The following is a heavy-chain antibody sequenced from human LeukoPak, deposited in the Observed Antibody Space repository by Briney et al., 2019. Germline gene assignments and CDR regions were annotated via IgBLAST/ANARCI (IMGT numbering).Heavy chain of an antibody. CDR2: ISSSSSYT. J-gene: IGHJ4*02. V-gene: IGHV3-11*05. D-gene: IGHD3-22*01. CDR1: GFTFSDYY. Sequence: GGSLRLSCAASGFTFSDYYMSWIRQAPGKGLEWVSYISSSSSYTNYADPVRGRFTISRDNAKNSLYLQMNSLRAEDTAVYYCAKAPRYYYDSSGYPYYFDYWGQGTLVTVSS. CDR3: AKAPRYYYDSSGYPYYFDY.